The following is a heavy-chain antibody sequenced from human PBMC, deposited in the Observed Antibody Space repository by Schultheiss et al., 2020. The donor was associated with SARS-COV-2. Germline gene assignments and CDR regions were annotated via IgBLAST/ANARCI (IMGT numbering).Heavy chain of an antibody. CDR2: ISSSSSAI. CDR3: ARSRSGSYVGWFDP. CDR1: GFTFSDYY. J-gene: IGHJ5*02. Sequence: GGSLRLSCAASGFTFSDYYMSWIRQAPGKGLEWVSYISSSSSAIYYADSVKGRFTISRDNSKNTLYLQMNSLRAEDTAVYYCARSRSGSYVGWFDPWGQGTLVTVSS. V-gene: IGHV3-11*04. D-gene: IGHD1-26*01.